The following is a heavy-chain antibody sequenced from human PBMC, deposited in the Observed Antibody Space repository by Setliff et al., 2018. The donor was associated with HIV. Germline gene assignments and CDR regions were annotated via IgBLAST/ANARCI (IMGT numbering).Heavy chain of an antibody. CDR2: IYHSGST. V-gene: IGHV4-59*12. J-gene: IGHJ4*02. D-gene: IGHD3-9*01. CDR1: GGSISSYY. Sequence: PSETLSLTCTVSGGSISSYYWSWIRQPPGKGLEWIGSIYHSGSTYYNPSLKSRVTISVDTSKNQFSLKLSSVTAADTAVYYCARDPYYDILTGFDYWGQGTLGTAPQ. CDR3: ARDPYYDILTGFDY.